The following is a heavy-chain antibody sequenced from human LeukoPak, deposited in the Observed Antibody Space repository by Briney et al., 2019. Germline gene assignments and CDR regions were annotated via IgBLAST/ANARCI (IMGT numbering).Heavy chain of an antibody. Sequence: TSETLSLTCAVYGGSFSGYYWSWIRQPPGKGLEWIGEINHGGSTNYNPSLKSRVTISVDTSKNQFSLKLSSVTAADTAVYYCARGLVVDAFYIWGQGTMVTVSS. CDR2: INHGGST. J-gene: IGHJ3*02. V-gene: IGHV4-34*01. CDR1: GGSFSGYY. D-gene: IGHD2-15*01. CDR3: ARGLVVDAFYI.